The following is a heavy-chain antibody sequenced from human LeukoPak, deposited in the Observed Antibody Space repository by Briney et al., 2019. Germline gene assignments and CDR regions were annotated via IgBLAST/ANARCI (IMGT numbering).Heavy chain of an antibody. CDR3: ARATYDSSGYLDAFDI. CDR1: GGSISNYY. Sequence: SETLSLTCTVSGGSISNYYRSWIRQPPGKGLELIGYIYYSGSTNYNPSLKSRVTISVDTSKNQISLKLSSVTAADTAVYYCARATYDSSGYLDAFDIWGQGTMVTVSS. V-gene: IGHV4-59*01. D-gene: IGHD3-22*01. J-gene: IGHJ3*02. CDR2: IYYSGST.